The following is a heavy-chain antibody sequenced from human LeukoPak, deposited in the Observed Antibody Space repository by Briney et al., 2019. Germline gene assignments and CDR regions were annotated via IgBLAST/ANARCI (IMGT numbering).Heavy chain of an antibody. CDR1: GGSISSGDYY. CDR2: IYYSGST. D-gene: IGHD6-13*01. Sequence: SETLSLTCTVSGGSISSGDYYWSWIRQPPGKGLEWIGYIYYSGSTYYNPSLKSRVTISVDTSKNQFSLKLSSVTAADAAVYYCARATAAGTAGDWFDPWGQGTLVTVSS. CDR3: ARATAAGTAGDWFDP. V-gene: IGHV4-30-4*01. J-gene: IGHJ5*02.